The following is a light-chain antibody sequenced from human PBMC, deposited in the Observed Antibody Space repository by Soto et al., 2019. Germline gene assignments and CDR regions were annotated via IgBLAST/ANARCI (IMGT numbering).Light chain of an antibody. J-gene: IGKJ4*01. CDR2: DAS. CDR1: QSISSW. Sequence: DIQMTQSPSTLSASVGDRVTITCRASQSISSWLAWYQQKPGKAPKLLIYDASSLESGVPSRFGGSGSGTEFTLTISSLQPGDFETYYCQQYNSYSLLTFGGGTKVDIK. V-gene: IGKV1-5*01. CDR3: QQYNSYSLLT.